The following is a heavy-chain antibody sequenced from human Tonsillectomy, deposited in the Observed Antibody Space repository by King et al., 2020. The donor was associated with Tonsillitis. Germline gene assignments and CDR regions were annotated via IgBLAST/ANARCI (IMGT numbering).Heavy chain of an antibody. CDR3: ATNSSNRYYFDH. J-gene: IGHJ4*02. D-gene: IGHD6-19*01. CDR1: GGSINSYF. CDR2: IDYSGATKYHTGTT. V-gene: IGHV4-59*01. Sequence: VQLQESGPGLVKPSETLSLTCTVSGGSINSYFWTWIRQPPGKGLEWIGYIDYSGATKYHTGTTNCNPSLKSRVTISVDTSKNQFSLKLKSVTAADTAVYYCATNSSNRYYFDHWGQGTLVSVSS.